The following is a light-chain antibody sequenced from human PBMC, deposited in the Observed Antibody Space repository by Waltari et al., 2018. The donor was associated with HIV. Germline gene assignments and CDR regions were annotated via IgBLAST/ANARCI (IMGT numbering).Light chain of an antibody. CDR2: DTS. CDR3: QHYDNDPRDT. V-gene: IGKV3-20*01. Sequence: IVLTQSPGTVSLSPGERATLSCRASQTIDSHHLAWSQHKSGQSPRLLIYDTSKRASGVSDRFSGSGSETDFTLIITNLQPEDIATYYCQHYDNDPRDTFGQGTRLEIK. CDR1: QTIDSHH. J-gene: IGKJ2*01.